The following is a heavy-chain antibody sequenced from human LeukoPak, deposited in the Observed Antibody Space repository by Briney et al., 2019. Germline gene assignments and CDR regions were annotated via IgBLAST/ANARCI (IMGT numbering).Heavy chain of an antibody. Sequence: GASVKVSFKASGYTFTSYGISWVRQAPGQGLEWMGWTSYNGNTNYAQKFQDRVTMTTDTSTTTAYMELRSLESDDTAVYYCARHSGSGWQALGYWGQGTLVTVSS. J-gene: IGHJ4*02. CDR2: TSYNGNT. CDR1: GYTFTSYG. CDR3: ARHSGSGWQALGY. V-gene: IGHV1-18*01. D-gene: IGHD6-19*01.